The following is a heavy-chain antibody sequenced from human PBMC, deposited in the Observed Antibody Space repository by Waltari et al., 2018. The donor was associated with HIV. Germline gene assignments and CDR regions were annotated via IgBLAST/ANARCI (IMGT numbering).Heavy chain of an antibody. J-gene: IGHJ4*02. Sequence: EVQLLESGGGLVQRGGSLRLSCVASGFPFSRSALSWVPPVRGQGREWVSAISGSGGSTYYADSVKGRFTISRDNSKNTLYLQMNILRAEDTAVYYCAKDRGRYCTNGVCPRYFDYWGQGTLVTVSS. CDR1: GFPFSRSA. V-gene: IGHV3-23*01. CDR3: AKDRGRYCTNGVCPRYFDY. D-gene: IGHD2-8*01. CDR2: ISGSGGST.